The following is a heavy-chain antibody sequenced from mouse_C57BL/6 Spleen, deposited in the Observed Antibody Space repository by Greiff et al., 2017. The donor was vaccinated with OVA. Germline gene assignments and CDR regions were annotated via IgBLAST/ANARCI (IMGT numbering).Heavy chain of an antibody. D-gene: IGHD1-1*01. CDR1: GYTFTDYE. CDR3: TRRDFYYGSSYDFDY. J-gene: IGHJ2*01. Sequence: QVQLQQSGAELVRPGASVTLSCKASGYTFTDYEMHWVKQTPVHGLEWIGAIDPETGGTAYNQKFKGKAILTADKSSSTAYMELRSLTSEDSAVYYCTRRDFYYGSSYDFDYWGQGTTLTVSS. V-gene: IGHV1-15*01. CDR2: IDPETGGT.